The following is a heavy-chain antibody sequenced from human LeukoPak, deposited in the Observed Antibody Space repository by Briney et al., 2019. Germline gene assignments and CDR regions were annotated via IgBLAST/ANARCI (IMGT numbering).Heavy chain of an antibody. CDR1: GYTFTSYG. Sequence: ASVKVSCKASGYTFTSYGISWVRQAPGQGLEWMGWISAYNGNTNYAQKLQGRVTMTTDTSTSTAYRELRSLRSDDTAVYYCARGDSPTALDAFDIWGQGTMVTVSS. CDR3: ARGDSPTALDAFDI. CDR2: ISAYNGNT. J-gene: IGHJ3*02. V-gene: IGHV1-18*01. D-gene: IGHD4-17*01.